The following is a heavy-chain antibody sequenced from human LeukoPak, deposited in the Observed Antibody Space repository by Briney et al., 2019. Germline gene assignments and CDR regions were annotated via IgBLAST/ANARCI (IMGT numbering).Heavy chain of an antibody. Sequence: GGSLRLSCAASGFTFSSYWMSWVRQAPGKGLEWVASIKQDGSEKYYVDSVKGRFTISRDNAKNSLYLQMNSLRAEDTAVYYCAREAGGYSGYDYYYFDYWGQGTLVTVSS. CDR3: AREAGGYSGYDYYYFDY. V-gene: IGHV3-7*01. J-gene: IGHJ4*02. CDR1: GFTFSSYW. CDR2: IKQDGSEK. D-gene: IGHD5-12*01.